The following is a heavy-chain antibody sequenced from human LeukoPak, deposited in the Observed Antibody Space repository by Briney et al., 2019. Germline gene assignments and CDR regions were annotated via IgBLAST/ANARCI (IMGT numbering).Heavy chain of an antibody. D-gene: IGHD6-19*01. CDR1: GFTFSSYG. CDR3: AKEGDSSGWSRDYYYGMDV. J-gene: IGHJ6*02. CDR2: ISYDGSNK. V-gene: IGHV3-30*18. Sequence: GGSLRLSCAASGFTFSSYGRHWVRQPPSKGLEWVAVISYDGSNKYYADSVKGRFTISRDNSKNTLYLQMNSLRAEDTAVYYCAKEGDSSGWSRDYYYGMDVWGQGTTVTVSS.